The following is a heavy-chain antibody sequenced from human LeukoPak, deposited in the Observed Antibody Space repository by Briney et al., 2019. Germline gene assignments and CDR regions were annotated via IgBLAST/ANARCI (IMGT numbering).Heavy chain of an antibody. CDR1: GFTFSSYS. Sequence: GGSLRLSCAASGFTFSSYSMNWVRQAPGKGLEWVSSISSSSSYIYYADSVKGRFTISRDNAKNSLYLQMNSLRAEDTAVYYCAKWYYYDSSGYYFDYWGQGTLVTVSS. J-gene: IGHJ4*02. CDR2: ISSSSSYI. D-gene: IGHD3-22*01. V-gene: IGHV3-21*01. CDR3: AKWYYYDSSGYYFDY.